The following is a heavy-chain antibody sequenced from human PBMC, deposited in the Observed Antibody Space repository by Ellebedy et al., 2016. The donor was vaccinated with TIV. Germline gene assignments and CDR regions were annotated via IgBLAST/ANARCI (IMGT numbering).Heavy chain of an antibody. V-gene: IGHV4-59*12. J-gene: IGHJ6*02. CDR2: IYYSGST. CDR1: GGSISSYY. D-gene: IGHD3-10*01. Sequence: MPSETLSLTCTVSGGSISSYYWSWIRQPPGKGLEWIGYIYYSGSTNYNPSLKSRVTMSVDTSKNQFSLKLSSVTAADTAVYYCAREERGPYGMDVWGQGTTVTVSS. CDR3: AREERGPYGMDV.